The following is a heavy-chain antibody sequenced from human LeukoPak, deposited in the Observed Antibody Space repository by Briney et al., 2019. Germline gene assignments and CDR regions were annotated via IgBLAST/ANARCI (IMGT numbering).Heavy chain of an antibody. CDR2: ISPYNGNT. J-gene: IGHJ5*02. Sequence: ASVKVSCKASGYTFTNYGISWVRQAPGQGLEWMGWISPYNGNTKYAQKLQGRVTMTTDTSTSTAYMELRSLTSDGTAVYYCARGGSDCSGGNCPYSWFDPWGQGTLVTVSS. D-gene: IGHD2-15*01. CDR3: ARGGSDCSGGNCPYSWFDP. V-gene: IGHV1-18*01. CDR1: GYTFTNYG.